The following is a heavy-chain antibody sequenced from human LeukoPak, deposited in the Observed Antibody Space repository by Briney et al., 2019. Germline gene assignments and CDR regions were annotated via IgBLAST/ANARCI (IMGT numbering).Heavy chain of an antibody. J-gene: IGHJ3*02. CDR1: GFTFDDYA. CDR3: AKDTDCGGTDAFDI. D-gene: IGHD4-23*01. V-gene: IGHV3-9*01. CDR2: ISWNSGSI. Sequence: GGSLRLSCAASGFTFDDYAMHWVRQAPGKGLEWVSGISWNSGSIGYADSVKGRVTISRDNAKNSLYLQMNSLRAEDTALYYCAKDTDCGGTDAFDIWGQGTMVTVSS.